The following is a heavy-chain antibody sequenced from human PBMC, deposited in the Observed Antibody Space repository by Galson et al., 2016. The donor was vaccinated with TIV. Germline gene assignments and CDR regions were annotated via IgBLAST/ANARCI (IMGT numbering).Heavy chain of an antibody. CDR3: ARDCNGDNCDSSPMYFDY. D-gene: IGHD2-15*01. V-gene: IGHV3-11*01. J-gene: IGHJ4*02. Sequence: SLRLSCAGSGFSFSDYYMSWIRQAPGKGLEWVSYIGSRGTAIYYADSVKGRFTISRDNAKNSLYLQMNSLRAEGTAVYYCARDCNGDNCDSSPMYFDYSGQGALFTVSS. CDR2: IGSRGTAI. CDR1: GFSFSDYY.